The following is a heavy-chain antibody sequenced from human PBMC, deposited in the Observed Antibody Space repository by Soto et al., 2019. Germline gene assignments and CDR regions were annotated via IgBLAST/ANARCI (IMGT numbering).Heavy chain of an antibody. CDR3: ARSSTLRGDYYGMDV. D-gene: IGHD3-16*01. J-gene: IGHJ6*02. CDR1: GFAFISYR. Sequence: GGSLRLSCAASGFAFISYRMNWFRHSPCKGLEWVSSISSSSSYIYYADSVKGRFTISRDNAKNSLYLQMNSLRAEDTAVYYCARSSTLRGDYYGMDVWGQGTTVTVSS. CDR2: ISSSSSYI. V-gene: IGHV3-21*01.